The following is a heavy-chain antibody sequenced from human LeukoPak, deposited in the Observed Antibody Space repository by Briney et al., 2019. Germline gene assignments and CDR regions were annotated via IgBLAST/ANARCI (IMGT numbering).Heavy chain of an antibody. J-gene: IGHJ4*02. CDR3: AKAYSYGDY. D-gene: IGHD5-18*01. V-gene: IGHV3-30*18. Sequence: GGSLRLSCAASGFTFSNYGMHWVRQAPGKGLEWVAIISYDGRNEYYADSVKGRFTISRDNSKNTLYLQMNSLRAEDTAVYYCAKAYSYGDYWGQGTLVTVSS. CDR2: ISYDGRNE. CDR1: GFTFSNYG.